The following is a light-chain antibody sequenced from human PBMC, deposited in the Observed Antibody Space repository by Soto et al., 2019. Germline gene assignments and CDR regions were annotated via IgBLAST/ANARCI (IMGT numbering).Light chain of an antibody. CDR2: VAS. CDR1: QSISSY. CDR3: QQSYRSHYT. J-gene: IGKJ2*01. Sequence: DIQMTQSPSSLSASVGDRVTITCRASQSISSYLNWYQQKPGKAPKFLIYVASTLQSGVPSRFSGSGSGTDFTLTITSLQPEDSATYYCQQSYRSHYTFGQGTKLEIK. V-gene: IGKV1-39*01.